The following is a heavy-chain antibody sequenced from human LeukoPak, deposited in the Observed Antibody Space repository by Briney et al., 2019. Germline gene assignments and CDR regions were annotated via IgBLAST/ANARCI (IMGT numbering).Heavy chain of an antibody. CDR3: ARDGLDSSATNWYFDL. D-gene: IGHD3-22*01. CDR2: ISSSSSYI. CDR1: GFTFSSYS. J-gene: IGHJ2*01. Sequence: GGSLRLSCAASGFTFSSYSMNWVRQAPGKGLEWVSSISSSSSYIYYADSVKGRFTISRDNAKNSLCLQMNSLRAEDTAVYYCARDGLDSSATNWYFDLWGRGTLVTVSS. V-gene: IGHV3-21*01.